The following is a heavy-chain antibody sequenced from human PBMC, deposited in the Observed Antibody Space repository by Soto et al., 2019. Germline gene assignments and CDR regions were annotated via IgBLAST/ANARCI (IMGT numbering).Heavy chain of an antibody. CDR2: ISGSGGST. D-gene: IGHD2-15*01. CDR3: AKDRGDIVVVRLTAIDY. J-gene: IGHJ4*02. Sequence: GGSLRLSCAASGFTFSSYVMSWVRQAPGKGLEWVSAISGSGGSTYYADSVKGRFTISRDNSKNTLYLQMNSLRAEDTAVYYCAKDRGDIVVVRLTAIDYWGQGTLVTVSS. CDR1: GFTFSSYV. V-gene: IGHV3-23*01.